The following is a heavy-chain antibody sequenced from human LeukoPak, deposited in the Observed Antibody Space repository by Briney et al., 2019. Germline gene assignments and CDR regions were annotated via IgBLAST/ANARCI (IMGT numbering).Heavy chain of an antibody. J-gene: IGHJ5*02. CDR2: ISYDGSSI. CDR3: ARTQAHHHDILTVYSVQGWFDP. V-gene: IGHV3-30*04. CDR1: GFTFSSYA. Sequence: GGSLRLSCAASGFTFSSYAVHWVREAPGKGLEGGAVISYDGSSIYYAGSVRGRFTISGDNPENTVYVQMDSLRAEDTAFYHCARTQAHHHDILTVYSVQGWFDPWGQGTLVTVSS. D-gene: IGHD3-9*01.